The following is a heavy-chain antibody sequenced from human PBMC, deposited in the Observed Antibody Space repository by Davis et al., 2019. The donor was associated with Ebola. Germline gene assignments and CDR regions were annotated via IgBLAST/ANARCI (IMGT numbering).Heavy chain of an antibody. V-gene: IGHV3-7*03. CDR3: ATSPSAMFFDN. CDR2: VKEDGSEK. CDR1: GFTVSSNY. D-gene: IGHD3-10*02. Sequence: PGGSLRLSCAASGFTVSSNYMSWVRQAPGKGPEWVANVKEDGSEKYYVDSVKGRFTISRDNAKNSLYLQMDSLRADDTAVYYCATSPSAMFFDNWGQGTLVTVSS. J-gene: IGHJ4*02.